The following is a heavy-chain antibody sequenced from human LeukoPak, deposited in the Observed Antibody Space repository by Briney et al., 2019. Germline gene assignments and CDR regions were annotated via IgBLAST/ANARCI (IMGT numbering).Heavy chain of an antibody. D-gene: IGHD3-22*01. CDR2: IHHSGNT. CDR1: GGSISNYW. J-gene: IGHJ4*02. CDR3: VRNGYYSVDY. V-gene: IGHV4-4*02. Sequence: PSETLFLTCAVSGGSISNYWWSWVRQSPGKGLEWIGEIHHSGNTNYNPSLKSRVTVSVGPSRGQFSLKLNSVTAADTAVYYCVRNGYYSVDYWGQGTLVTVSS.